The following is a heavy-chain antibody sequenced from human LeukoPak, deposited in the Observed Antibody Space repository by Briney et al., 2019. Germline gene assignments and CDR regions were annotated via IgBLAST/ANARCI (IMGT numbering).Heavy chain of an antibody. Sequence: GGSLRLSCAASGFTFSSYSMNWVRQAPGKGLEWVSYISSSSNTIYYADSVKGRFTISRDNAKNSLYLQMNSLRAEDTAVYYCARETNSTTVTTYAFDIWGQGTMVTVSS. D-gene: IGHD4-17*01. J-gene: IGHJ3*02. CDR1: GFTFSSYS. CDR3: ARETNSTTVTTYAFDI. V-gene: IGHV3-48*04. CDR2: ISSSSNTI.